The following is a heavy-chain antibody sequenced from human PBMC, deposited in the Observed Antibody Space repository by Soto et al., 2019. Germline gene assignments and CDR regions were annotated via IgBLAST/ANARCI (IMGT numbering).Heavy chain of an antibody. Sequence: SETLSLTCAVYGGSGGSFSGYYWSWIRQPPGKGLEWIGEINHSGSTNYNPSLKSRVTISVGTSKNQFSLKLSSVTAADTAVYYCARYDYDNNIYSIDYRGQGALVTVSS. J-gene: IGHJ4*02. CDR2: INHSGST. D-gene: IGHD3-22*01. CDR3: ARYDYDNNIYSIDY. V-gene: IGHV4-34*01. CDR1: GGSGGSFSGYY.